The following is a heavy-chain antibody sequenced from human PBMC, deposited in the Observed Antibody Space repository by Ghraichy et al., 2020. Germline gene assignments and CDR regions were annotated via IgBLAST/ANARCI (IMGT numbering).Heavy chain of an antibody. CDR3: ARHIAVAGTTIFDY. D-gene: IGHD6-19*01. V-gene: IGHV4-59*08. CDR2: IYYRGST. CDR1: GGSISSYY. Sequence: SETLSLTCTVSGGSISSYYWTWIRQPPGKGLEWIGYIYYRGSTNYNPSLKSRVTISVDTSKNQFSLNLSSVTAADTAVYYCARHIAVAGTTIFDYWGQGTLVTVSS. J-gene: IGHJ4*02.